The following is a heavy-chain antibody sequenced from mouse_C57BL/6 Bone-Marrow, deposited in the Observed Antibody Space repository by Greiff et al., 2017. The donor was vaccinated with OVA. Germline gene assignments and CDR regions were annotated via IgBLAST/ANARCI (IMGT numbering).Heavy chain of an antibody. CDR1: GYAFSSYW. J-gene: IGHJ2*01. V-gene: IGHV1-80*01. D-gene: IGHD1-1*01. CDR3: ARAPSYYGSFDY. Sequence: VQLQQSGAELVKPGASVKISCKASGYAFSSYWMNWVKQRPGKGLEWIGQIYPGDGDTNYNGKLKGKATLTADKSSSTAYMQLSSLTSEDSAVYFCARAPSYYGSFDYWGQGTTLTVSS. CDR2: IYPGDGDT.